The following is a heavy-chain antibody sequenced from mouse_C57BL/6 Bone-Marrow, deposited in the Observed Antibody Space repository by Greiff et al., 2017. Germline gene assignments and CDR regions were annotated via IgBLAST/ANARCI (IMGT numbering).Heavy chain of an antibody. CDR1: GFTFSDYY. J-gene: IGHJ4*01. CDR2: ISNGGGST. CDR3: ARPPDGYEEGIYAMDY. Sequence: EVKVVESGGGLVQPGGSLKLSCAASGFTFSDYYMYWVRQTPEKRLEWVAYISNGGGSTYYPDTVKGRFTISRDNAKNTLYLQMSRLKSEDTAMYYCARPPDGYEEGIYAMDYWGQGTSVTVSS. D-gene: IGHD2-2*01. V-gene: IGHV5-12*01.